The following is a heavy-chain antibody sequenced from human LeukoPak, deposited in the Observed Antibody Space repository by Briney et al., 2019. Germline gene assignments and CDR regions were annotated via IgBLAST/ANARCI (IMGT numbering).Heavy chain of an antibody. CDR3: ARHGLGYDYEFDY. Sequence: SETLSLTCTVSGGSLSSSIYSWGWIRQPPGKGLEWIGSIYYSGNTYYNPSLKSRVTISVDTSKSQFSLKLSSVTAADTAVYYCARHGLGYDYEFDYWGQGTLVTVSS. CDR1: GGSLSSSIYS. D-gene: IGHD5-12*01. CDR2: IYYSGNT. V-gene: IGHV4-39*01. J-gene: IGHJ4*02.